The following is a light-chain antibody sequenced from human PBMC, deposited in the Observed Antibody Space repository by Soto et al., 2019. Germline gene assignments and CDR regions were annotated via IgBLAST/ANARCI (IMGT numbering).Light chain of an antibody. CDR3: QESYSIHPT. CDR1: QSISNY. Sequence: DVQMTQSPSSLSASVGDRVTITCRASQSISNYLNWYQQKPGKAPKFLISGSSNLQSGVPSRFSGSGSGTGFTLTISSLQPEDFATYYCQESYSIHPTFGQGTKVEMK. J-gene: IGKJ1*01. CDR2: GSS. V-gene: IGKV1-39*01.